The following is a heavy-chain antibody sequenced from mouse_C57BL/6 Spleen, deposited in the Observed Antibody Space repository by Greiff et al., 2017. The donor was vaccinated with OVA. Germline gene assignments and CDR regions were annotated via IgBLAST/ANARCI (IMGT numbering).Heavy chain of an antibody. V-gene: IGHV5-6*01. CDR3: ASLYDGYYPY. Sequence: EVQGVESGGDLVKPGGSLKLSCAASGFTFSSYGMSWVRQTPDKRLEWVATISSGGSYTYYPDSVKGRFTISRDNAKNNLYLQMSSLKSEDTAMYYCASLYDGYYPYWGQGTTLTVSS. D-gene: IGHD2-3*01. CDR1: GFTFSSYG. J-gene: IGHJ2*01. CDR2: ISSGGSYT.